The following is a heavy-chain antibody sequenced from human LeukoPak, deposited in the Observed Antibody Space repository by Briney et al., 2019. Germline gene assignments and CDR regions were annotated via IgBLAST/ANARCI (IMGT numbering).Heavy chain of an antibody. CDR3: ARGGRIAVAGTARYFDY. V-gene: IGHV3-30-3*01. CDR2: ISYDGSNK. Sequence: GGSLRLSCAASGFTFSSYAMHWVRQAPGKGLEWVAVISYDGSNKYYADSVKGRFTISRDNSKNTLYLQMNSLRAEDTAVYYCARGGRIAVAGTARYFDYWGQGTLVTVSS. J-gene: IGHJ4*02. D-gene: IGHD6-19*01. CDR1: GFTFSSYA.